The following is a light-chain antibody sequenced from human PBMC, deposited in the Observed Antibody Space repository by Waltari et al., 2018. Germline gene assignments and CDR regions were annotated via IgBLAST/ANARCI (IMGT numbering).Light chain of an antibody. CDR2: WAS. CDR3: QQCYSTPYT. CDR1: QNPLYNSDNKNY. J-gene: IGKJ2*01. Sequence: DIVMTPSPDSLAVSLGQRVTIHCRSRQNPLYNSDNKNYLAWFQQKPGQPPKLLIYWASTRESGVPDRFSGSGSGTEFTLTISSLQAADVAVYYCQQCYSTPYTFGQGTKLEIK. V-gene: IGKV4-1*01.